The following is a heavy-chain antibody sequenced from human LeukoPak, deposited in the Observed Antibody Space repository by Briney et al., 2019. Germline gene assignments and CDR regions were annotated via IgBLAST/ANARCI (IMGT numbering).Heavy chain of an antibody. CDR1: GFTFINAW. CDR3: TTDGVGVEGATYDN. Sequence: PGGSLRLSCAASGFTFINAWMAWVRQAPGKGLEWVGRIKAEAHGGTIEYAAPVKGRFTISRDDSKNTLYLQMNSLKTEDTAVYYCTTDGVGVEGATYDNWGQGTLVSVPS. V-gene: IGHV3-15*01. CDR2: IKAEAHGGTI. D-gene: IGHD1-26*01. J-gene: IGHJ4*02.